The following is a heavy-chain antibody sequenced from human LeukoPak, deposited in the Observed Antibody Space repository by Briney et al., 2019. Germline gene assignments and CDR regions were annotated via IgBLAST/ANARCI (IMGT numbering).Heavy chain of an antibody. J-gene: IGHJ4*02. CDR2: IWYDGSNK. CDR1: GFTFSSYG. D-gene: IGHD3-22*01. Sequence: QPGRSLRLSCAASGFTFSSYGMHWVRQAPGKGLEWVAVIWYDGSNKYYADSVKGRFTIARDNSKSTLYLQMNSLRAEDTAVYYCARDLQINYYDSSGPFDYWGQGTLVTVSS. V-gene: IGHV3-33*01. CDR3: ARDLQINYYDSSGPFDY.